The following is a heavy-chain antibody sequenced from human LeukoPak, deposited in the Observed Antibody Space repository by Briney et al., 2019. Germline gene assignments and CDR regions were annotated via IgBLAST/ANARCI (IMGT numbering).Heavy chain of an antibody. V-gene: IGHV3-49*04. CDR2: IRSEGYGGTT. CDR3: TRVYTIFGVGGLDY. Sequence: GGSLRLSGPPSGFTLSSYGMNWARQAQGRGREWLTFIRSEGYGGTTEYAASVKGRFTISRDDSKSIAYLQMNSLKTEDTAVYYCTRVYTIFGVGGLDYWGQGTLVTVSS. J-gene: IGHJ4*02. CDR1: GFTLSSYG. D-gene: IGHD3-3*01.